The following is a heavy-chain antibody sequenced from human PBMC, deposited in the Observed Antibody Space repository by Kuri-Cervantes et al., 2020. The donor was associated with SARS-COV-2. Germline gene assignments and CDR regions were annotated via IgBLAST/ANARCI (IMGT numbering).Heavy chain of an antibody. Sequence: ASVNVSCKSSGYTFTAYNIHWVRQAPGQGLECLGWINPRSGGTNHAQEFQGRITMTRDTSISTVYMELTRLRSDDTAVYYCARDGQTIHPCNSGVCYYYYYYMDVWGKGTTVTVSS. J-gene: IGHJ6*03. CDR2: INPRSGGT. V-gene: IGHV1-2*02. CDR3: ARDGQTIHPCNSGVCYYYYYYMDV. D-gene: IGHD2/OR15-2a*01. CDR1: GYTFTAYN.